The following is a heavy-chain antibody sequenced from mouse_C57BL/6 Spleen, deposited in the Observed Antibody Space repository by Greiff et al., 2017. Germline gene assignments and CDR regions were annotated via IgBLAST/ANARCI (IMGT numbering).Heavy chain of an antibody. CDR1: GFSLTSYG. V-gene: IGHV2-9*01. J-gene: IGHJ2*01. CDR2: IWGGGSA. D-gene: IGHD2-4*01. CDR3: AKSIYDYGFDY. Sequence: VKLMESGPGLVAPSQSLSITCTVSGFSLTSYGVDWVRPPPGKGLEWLGVIWGGGSANYNYALMSRLGISKENSKSQVFLKMNRLQTDDTAMYYCAKSIYDYGFDYWGQGTTLTVSS.